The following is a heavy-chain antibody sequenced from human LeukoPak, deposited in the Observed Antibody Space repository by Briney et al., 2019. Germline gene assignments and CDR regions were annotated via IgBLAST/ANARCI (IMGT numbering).Heavy chain of an antibody. V-gene: IGHV3-23*01. Sequence: GGSLRLSCAASGFTFSSYAMNWVRQAPGMGLEWVSGISGGGASTYYADSVKGRFTISRDNAKNSLYLQVNSLRAEDTAVYYCARVTGYYDMWGQGTLVTVSS. CDR3: ARVTGYYDM. CDR2: ISGGGAST. D-gene: IGHD3-22*01. J-gene: IGHJ4*02. CDR1: GFTFSSYA.